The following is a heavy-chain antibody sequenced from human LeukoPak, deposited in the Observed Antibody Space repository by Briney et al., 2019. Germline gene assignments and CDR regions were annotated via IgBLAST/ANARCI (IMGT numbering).Heavy chain of an antibody. CDR1: GGSFSGYY. J-gene: IGHJ6*02. V-gene: IGHV4-34*01. D-gene: IGHD2-8*01. Sequence: PSETLSLTCAVYGGSFSGYYWSWIRQPPGKGLEWIGEINHSGSTNYNPSLKSRVTISVDTSKNQFSLKLSSVTAADTAVYYCARSNPYYSYYGMDVWGQGTTVTVSS. CDR2: INHSGST. CDR3: ARSNPYYSYYGMDV.